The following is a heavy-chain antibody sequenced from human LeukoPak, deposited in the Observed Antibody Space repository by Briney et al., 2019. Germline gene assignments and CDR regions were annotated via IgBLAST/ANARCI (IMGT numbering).Heavy chain of an antibody. Sequence: PGGSLRLSCTVSGFTVSSNSMSWVRQAPGKGLEWVSFIYSGGSTQYSDSVKGRFTISRDNSKNTLYLQMHSLRPEDTAVYFCARDLEQQLVPPYFDYWGQGTLVTVSS. CDR3: ARDLEQQLVPPYFDY. J-gene: IGHJ4*02. D-gene: IGHD6-13*01. CDR2: IYSGGST. CDR1: GFTVSSNS. V-gene: IGHV3-53*05.